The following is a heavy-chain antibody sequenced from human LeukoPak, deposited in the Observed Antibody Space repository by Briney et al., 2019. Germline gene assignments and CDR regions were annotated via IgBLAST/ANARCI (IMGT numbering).Heavy chain of an antibody. V-gene: IGHV4-59*08. J-gene: IGHJ6*02. CDR1: GASISSYY. Sequence: PSETLSLTCTVSGASISSYYWSWIRQPPGKGLEWIGYIYYSGSTNYNPSLKSRVTISVDTSKNQFSLRLTSVTAADTAVYYCARRWGSATYYSNYYGMDVWGQGTTVTVSS. D-gene: IGHD1-26*01. CDR3: ARRWGSATYYSNYYGMDV. CDR2: IYYSGST.